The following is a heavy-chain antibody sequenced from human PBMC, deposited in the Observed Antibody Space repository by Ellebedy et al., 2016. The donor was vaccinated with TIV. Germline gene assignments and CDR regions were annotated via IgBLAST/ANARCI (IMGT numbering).Heavy chain of an antibody. CDR3: VRLARVADL. CDR2: ISNDGSKK. Sequence: GGSLRLXXAGSGFSFNSQAMHWVRQAPGKGLEWVAAISNDGSKKYYIDSVRGRFTISRDSSKNTLYLQMTSLRVEDTAVYYCVRLARVADLWGRGTLVTVS. V-gene: IGHV3-30-3*01. CDR1: GFSFNSQA. J-gene: IGHJ2*01.